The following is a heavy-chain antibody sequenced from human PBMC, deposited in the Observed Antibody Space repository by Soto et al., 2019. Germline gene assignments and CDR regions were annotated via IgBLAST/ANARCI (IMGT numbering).Heavy chain of an antibody. V-gene: IGHV1-69*02. D-gene: IGHD6-13*01. CDR3: ARGYSSSWYFYWFDP. Sequence: QVQLVQSGAEVKKPGSSVKVSCKASGCTFSSYTISWVRQAPGQGLEWMGRIIPILGIANYAQKFQGRVTITADKSTSTAYMELSSLRSEDTAVYYCARGYSSSWYFYWFDPWGQGTLVTVSS. CDR2: IIPILGIA. CDR1: GCTFSSYT. J-gene: IGHJ5*02.